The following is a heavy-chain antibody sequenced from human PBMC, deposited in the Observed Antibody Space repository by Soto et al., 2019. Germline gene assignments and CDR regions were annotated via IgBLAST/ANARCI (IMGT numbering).Heavy chain of an antibody. CDR1: GFTFSSYG. J-gene: IGHJ4*02. CDR3: AKGYCSGGSCYAEGYFDY. Sequence: QVQLVESGGGVVQPGRSLRLSCAASGFTFSSYGIHWVRQAPGKGLEWVAVISYDGSNKYYADSVKGRFTISRDNSKNSLYLQMSSLRAEDTAVYYCAKGYCSGGSCYAEGYFDYWGQGTLVTVSS. V-gene: IGHV3-30*18. D-gene: IGHD2-15*01. CDR2: ISYDGSNK.